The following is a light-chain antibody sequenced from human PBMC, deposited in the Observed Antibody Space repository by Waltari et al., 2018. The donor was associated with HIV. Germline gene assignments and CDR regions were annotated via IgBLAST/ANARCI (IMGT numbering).Light chain of an antibody. V-gene: IGLV8-61*01. CDR1: FVSVTSGNY. CDR2: SSK. CDR3: SLYLDSGVSV. J-gene: IGLJ3*02. Sequence: QTVVTQEPSLSVSPGGTVTLTCGLTFVSVTSGNYPSWYQQTPGQPPRALIYSSKTRSSGVPDRFSGSILGDKAALTITGAQADDESDYYCSLYLDSGVSVFGGGTRLSV.